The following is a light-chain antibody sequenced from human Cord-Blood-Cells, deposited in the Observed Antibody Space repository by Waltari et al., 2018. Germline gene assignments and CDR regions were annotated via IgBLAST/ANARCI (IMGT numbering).Light chain of an antibody. CDR2: DVS. J-gene: IGLJ3*02. V-gene: IGLV2-14*03. CDR1: SSDFGGYNY. Sequence: QSALTQPASVSGSPGQSITISCPGTSSDFGGYNYVSWYQQHPGKAPKLMIYDVSNRPSGVSNRFSGSKSGNTASLTISGLQAEDEADYYCSSYTSSSTWVFGGGTKLTVL. CDR3: SSYTSSSTWV.